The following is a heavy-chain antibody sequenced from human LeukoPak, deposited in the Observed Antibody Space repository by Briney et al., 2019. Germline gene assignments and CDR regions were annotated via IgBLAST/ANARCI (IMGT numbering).Heavy chain of an antibody. CDR1: GGTFSSYA. Sequence: ASVKVSCKASGGTFSSYAISWVRQAPGQGLEWMGGIIPIFGTANYAQKFQGRVTITTDESTSTAYMELSSLRSEDTAVYYCARGPAALNWFDPWGQGTLVTVS. V-gene: IGHV1-69*05. CDR2: IIPIFGTA. CDR3: ARGPAALNWFDP. D-gene: IGHD2-2*01. J-gene: IGHJ5*02.